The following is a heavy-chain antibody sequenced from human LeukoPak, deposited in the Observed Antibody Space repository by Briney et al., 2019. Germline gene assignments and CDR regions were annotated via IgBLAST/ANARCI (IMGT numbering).Heavy chain of an antibody. D-gene: IGHD6-6*01. Sequence: SETLSLTCAVYGGSFSGYYWSWIRQPPGKGLEWIGEINHSGSTNYNPSLKSQVTISVDTSKNQFSLKLSSMTAADTAVYYYARGSSTFYYYYGMDVWGQGTTVTVSS. CDR3: ARGSSTFYYYYGMDV. CDR2: INHSGST. V-gene: IGHV4-34*01. J-gene: IGHJ6*02. CDR1: GGSFSGYY.